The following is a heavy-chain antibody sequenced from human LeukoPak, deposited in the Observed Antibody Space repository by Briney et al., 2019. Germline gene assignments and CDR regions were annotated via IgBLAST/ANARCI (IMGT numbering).Heavy chain of an antibody. CDR1: GYTFTSYD. Sequence: ASVKVSCKASGYTFTSYDINWVRQATGQGLEWMGWMNPNSGNTGYAQKFQGRVTMTRNTSISTAYMELSSLRSEDTAVYYCARDQRETYYYGSGSYYIDYWGQGTLVTVSS. D-gene: IGHD3-10*01. J-gene: IGHJ4*02. V-gene: IGHV1-8*01. CDR3: ARDQRETYYYGSGSYYIDY. CDR2: MNPNSGNT.